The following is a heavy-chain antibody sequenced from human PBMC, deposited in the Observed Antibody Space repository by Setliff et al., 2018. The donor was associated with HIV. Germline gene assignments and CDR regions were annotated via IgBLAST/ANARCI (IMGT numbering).Heavy chain of an antibody. CDR1: GFAFSGYG. Sequence: AGGSLRLSCAASGFAFSGYGMHWVRQAPGKGLEWVAFIQYDGSPIYHADSVKGRFTISRDNSNNTVYLQMNSLRAEDTAMYYCAKTQTVITVYGPFDSWGQGTPVTVSS. CDR2: IQYDGSPI. CDR3: AKTQTVITVYGPFDS. D-gene: IGHD4-4*01. V-gene: IGHV3-30*02. J-gene: IGHJ4*02.